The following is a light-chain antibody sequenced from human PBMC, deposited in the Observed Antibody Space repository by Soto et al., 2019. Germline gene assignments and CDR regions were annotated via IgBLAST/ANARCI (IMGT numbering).Light chain of an antibody. CDR2: RNN. CDR1: SSNIGSNY. Sequence: QSVLTQPPSASGTPGQRVTISCSGSSSNIGSNYVYWYQQLPGTAPKLLIYRNNQRPSGVPDRFSGSKSGTSASLAISGLRSEDEADYYCAAWDDSLSGRGVFVGGTKLTVL. J-gene: IGLJ3*02. V-gene: IGLV1-47*01. CDR3: AAWDDSLSGRGV.